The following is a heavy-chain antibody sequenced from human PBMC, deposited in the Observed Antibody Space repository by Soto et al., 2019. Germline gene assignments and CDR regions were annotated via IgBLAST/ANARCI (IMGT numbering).Heavy chain of an antibody. V-gene: IGHV3-74*01. J-gene: IGHJ6*02. CDR3: ARCKWYSSSWHQAAYYYGMDV. D-gene: IGHD6-13*01. Sequence: GGSLRLSCAASGFTFSSYWMNWVRQAPGKGLVWVSRINSAGSSTTYADSVKGRFTISRDNAKNTLYLQVNSLRAEDTAVYYCARCKWYSSSWHQAAYYYGMDVWGQGTTVTVSS. CDR2: INSAGSST. CDR1: GFTFSSYW.